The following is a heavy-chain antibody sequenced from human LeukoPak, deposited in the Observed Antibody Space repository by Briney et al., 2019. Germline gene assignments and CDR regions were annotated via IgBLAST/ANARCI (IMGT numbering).Heavy chain of an antibody. D-gene: IGHD5-12*01. CDR2: LSWNSGTI. Sequence: PGGSLRLSCAASGFTFDDYAMHWVRQVPGKGLEWVSGLSWNSGTIGYADSVKGRFTISRDNAKNSLYLQMNSLRAEDTALYYCAKDLSGYDSPAGYGMDVWGQGTTVTVSS. CDR1: GFTFDDYA. CDR3: AKDLSGYDSPAGYGMDV. V-gene: IGHV3-9*01. J-gene: IGHJ6*02.